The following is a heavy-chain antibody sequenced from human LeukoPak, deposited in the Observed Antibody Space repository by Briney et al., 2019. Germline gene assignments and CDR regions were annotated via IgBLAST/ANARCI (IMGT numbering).Heavy chain of an antibody. CDR1: GYTFTDYH. J-gene: IGHJ4*02. CDR3: ARTCVGSGLTY. D-gene: IGHD3-22*01. V-gene: IGHV1-2*02. CDR2: IFPKTGAT. Sequence: ASGKPSCKASGYTFTDYHIYWLGQAPGQGLGWLGWIFPKTGATTYAREFQGRVTLTSDTSIRTAYMDLRALTSDDTAVYFCARTCVGSGLTYWGQGTQVTVSS.